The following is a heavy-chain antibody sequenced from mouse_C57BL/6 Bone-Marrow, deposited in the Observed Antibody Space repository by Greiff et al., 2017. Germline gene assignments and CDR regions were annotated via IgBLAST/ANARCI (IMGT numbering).Heavy chain of an antibody. CDR3: ARNYYGSIPAGFAY. V-gene: IGHV5-17*01. CDR1: GFTFSDYG. CDR2: ISSGSSTI. J-gene: IGHJ3*01. D-gene: IGHD1-1*01. Sequence: EVKVVESGGGLVKPGGSLKLSCAASGFTFSDYGMYWVRQAPEKGLEWVAYISSGSSTIFYADTVKGRFTIPRDNAKNTLFLQMTSLRSEDTAMYYCARNYYGSIPAGFAYWGQGTLVTVSA.